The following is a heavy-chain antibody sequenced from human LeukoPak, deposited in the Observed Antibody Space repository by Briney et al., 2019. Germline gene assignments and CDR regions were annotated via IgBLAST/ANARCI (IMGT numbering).Heavy chain of an antibody. CDR3: ARRKTTMVRGVIDY. V-gene: IGHV4-34*01. Sequence: SETLSLTCAVYGGSFSGYYWSWIRQPPGKGLEWIGEINHSGSTNYNPSLKSRVTISVDMSKNQFSLKLGSVTAADTAVYYCARRKTTMVRGVIDYWGQGTLVTVSS. CDR2: INHSGST. J-gene: IGHJ4*02. D-gene: IGHD3-10*01. CDR1: GGSFSGYY.